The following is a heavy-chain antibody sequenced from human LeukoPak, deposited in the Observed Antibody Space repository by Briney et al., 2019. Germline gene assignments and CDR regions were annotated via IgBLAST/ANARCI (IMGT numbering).Heavy chain of an antibody. J-gene: IGHJ4*02. CDR1: GFTFSSYS. Sequence: GGSLRLSCAVSGFTFSSYSMHWVRQAPGKGLEWVANIKQDASETWYVDSVKGRFTISRDNAKNSLYLQMNSLRAEDTAVYYCVRDTGGSGSYPDYWGQGTLVTVSS. V-gene: IGHV3-7*01. CDR2: IKQDASET. D-gene: IGHD1-26*01. CDR3: VRDTGGSGSYPDY.